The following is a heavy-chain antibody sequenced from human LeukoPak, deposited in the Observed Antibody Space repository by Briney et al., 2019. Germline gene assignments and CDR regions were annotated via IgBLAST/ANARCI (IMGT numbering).Heavy chain of an antibody. CDR1: GGTFSSYA. D-gene: IGHD2-21*01. Sequence: ASVKVSCKASGGTFSSYAISWVRQAPGQGLEWMGRIIPILGIANYAQKFQGRVTITADKSTSTAYMELSSLRSEDTAVYYCARDPYLAYCGGDCYSGMDVWGQGTTVTVSS. J-gene: IGHJ6*02. V-gene: IGHV1-69*04. CDR3: ARDPYLAYCGGDCYSGMDV. CDR2: IIPILGIA.